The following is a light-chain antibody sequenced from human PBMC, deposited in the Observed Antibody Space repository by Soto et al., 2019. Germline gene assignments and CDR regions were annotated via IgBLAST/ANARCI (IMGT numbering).Light chain of an antibody. V-gene: IGLV2-14*01. Sequence: QSVLTQPASVSGSPGQSITISCTGTGSDIGRYDFVSWFQQHPGKVPKLVIYEVSNRPSGVSNRFSGSKSGNTASLTISGLQAEDEADYYCSSYTSSSTYVFGTGTKVTVL. J-gene: IGLJ1*01. CDR2: EVS. CDR1: GSDIGRYDF. CDR3: SSYTSSSTYV.